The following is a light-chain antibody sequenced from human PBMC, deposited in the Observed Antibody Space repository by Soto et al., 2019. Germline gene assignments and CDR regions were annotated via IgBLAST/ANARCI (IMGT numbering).Light chain of an antibody. CDR3: QQRSNWSPT. V-gene: IGKV3-11*01. Sequence: EIVMTQSPATLSVSPGERATLSCRASQSVSSDLVWYQQKPGQAPRLLIFHASTRATGIPARFSGSGSGTEFTLAISSLEPGDFAVYYCQQRSNWSPTFGQGTRLEIK. CDR2: HAS. J-gene: IGKJ5*01. CDR1: QSVSSD.